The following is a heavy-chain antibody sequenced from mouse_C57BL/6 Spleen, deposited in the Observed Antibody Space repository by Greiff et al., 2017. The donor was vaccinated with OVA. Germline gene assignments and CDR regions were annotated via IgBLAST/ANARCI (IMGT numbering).Heavy chain of an antibody. D-gene: IGHD2-3*01. J-gene: IGHJ3*01. V-gene: IGHV1-50*01. CDR2: IDPSDSDT. CDR1: GYTFTSYW. Sequence: QVQLQQPGAELVKPGASVKLSCKASGYTFTSYWMQWVKQRPGQGLEWIGEIDPSDSDTNYNQKFKGKATLTVDTSSSTAYMQLSSLTSEDSAVYYCARAIYDGPSYWGQGTLVTVSA. CDR3: ARAIYDGPSY.